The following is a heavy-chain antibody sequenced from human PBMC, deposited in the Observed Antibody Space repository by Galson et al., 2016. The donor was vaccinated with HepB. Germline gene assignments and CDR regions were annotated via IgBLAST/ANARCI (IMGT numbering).Heavy chain of an antibody. CDR1: GFIFSDHY. CDR3: ARSRSGSGNFDY. J-gene: IGHJ4*02. Sequence: SLRLSCAVSGFIFSDHYMDWLRQAPGKGLEWVARSRDKANRYTTEYAASVKGRFTISRDDSQNSVYLEMNSLKTEDTALYSCARSRSGSGNFDYWGQGTPVTVSS. V-gene: IGHV3-72*01. CDR2: SRDKANRYTT. D-gene: IGHD3-10*01.